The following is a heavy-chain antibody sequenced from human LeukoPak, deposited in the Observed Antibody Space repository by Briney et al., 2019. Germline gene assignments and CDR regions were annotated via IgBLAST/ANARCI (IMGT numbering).Heavy chain of an antibody. J-gene: IGHJ4*02. CDR3: AKSPVSSCRGSFCYPFDY. CDR2: ISGSDDGT. Sequence: GGALRLSCAASGFTFSTYSMSWVRQVPGKGLEGVSAISGSDDGTYYADSGTGRFTISRDNSRNTLYLQMTTLRAEDTAVYFCAKSPVSSCRGSFCYPFDYWGQGTLVTVSS. D-gene: IGHD2-15*01. V-gene: IGHV3-23*01. CDR1: GFTFSTYS.